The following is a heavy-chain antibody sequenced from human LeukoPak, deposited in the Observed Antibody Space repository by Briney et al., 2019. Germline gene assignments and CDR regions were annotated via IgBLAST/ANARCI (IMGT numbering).Heavy chain of an antibody. CDR3: TASRGPWVFVY. Sequence: GGSLRLSCAASGFTVSSNYMSWVRQAPGKGLEWVSVIYSGGSRYYADSVKGRFTISRDNAKNSLYLQMNSLKTEDTAIYYCTASRGPWVFVYWGQGTLVAVSS. CDR2: IYSGGSR. D-gene: IGHD6-25*01. J-gene: IGHJ4*02. CDR1: GFTVSSNY. V-gene: IGHV3-53*01.